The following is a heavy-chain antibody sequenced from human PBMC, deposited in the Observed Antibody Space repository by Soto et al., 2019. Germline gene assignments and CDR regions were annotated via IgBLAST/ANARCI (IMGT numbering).Heavy chain of an antibody. V-gene: IGHV4-39*03. J-gene: IGHJ3*02. D-gene: IGHD2-2*01. CDR1: GGSSSNISYY. CDR2: LHYGGST. CDR3: MPHAPSLDDI. Sequence: VSGGSSSNISYYWGWIRQPPGKGLEWIGSLHYGGSTYNNRSLTSRATISADASENQFSLKLNSVTAADTAVYYCMPHAPSLDDILGQWPMVTVSS.